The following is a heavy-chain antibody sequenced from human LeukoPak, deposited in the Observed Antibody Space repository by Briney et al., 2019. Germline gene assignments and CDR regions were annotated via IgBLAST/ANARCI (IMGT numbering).Heavy chain of an antibody. CDR1: GITFISAW. CDR2: IKSKTDGGTA. Sequence: GGSLRLPCAASGITFISAWMNWVRQAPGKGLEWVGRIKSKTDGGTAEHAAPVKGRFIISRDDSKNMLYLQMNSLNSDDTGVYYCATALRGVGFWGQGTLVTVPS. CDR3: ATALRGVGF. D-gene: IGHD3-3*01. J-gene: IGHJ4*02. V-gene: IGHV3-15*01.